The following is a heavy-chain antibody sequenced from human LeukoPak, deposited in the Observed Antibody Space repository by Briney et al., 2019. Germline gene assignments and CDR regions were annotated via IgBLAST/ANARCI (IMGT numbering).Heavy chain of an antibody. CDR3: ARRERLSGFDY. D-gene: IGHD1-26*01. CDR2: INAGNGNT. Sequence: GASVKVSCKASGYTFTSYAMHWVRQAPGQRLEWMGWINAGNGNTKYSQKFQGRVTITRDTSASTAYMELSSLSSEDTAVYYCARRERLSGFDYWGQGTLVTVSS. J-gene: IGHJ4*02. CDR1: GYTFTSYA. V-gene: IGHV1-3*01.